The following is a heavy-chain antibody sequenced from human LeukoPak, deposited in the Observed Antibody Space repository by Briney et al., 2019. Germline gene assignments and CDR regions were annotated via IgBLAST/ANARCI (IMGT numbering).Heavy chain of an antibody. CDR1: GGSISSYY. Sequence: SETLSLTCTVFGGSISSYYWSWIRQPPGKGLEWIGEINHSGSTNYNPSLKSRVTISVDTSKNQFSLKLSSVTAADTAVYYCARSPAAEGWFDPWGQGTLVTVSS. CDR3: ARSPAAEGWFDP. V-gene: IGHV4-34*01. D-gene: IGHD6-13*01. CDR2: INHSGST. J-gene: IGHJ5*02.